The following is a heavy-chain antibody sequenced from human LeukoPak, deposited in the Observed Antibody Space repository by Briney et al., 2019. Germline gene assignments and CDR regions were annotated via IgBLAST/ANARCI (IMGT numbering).Heavy chain of an antibody. Sequence: KFQGRVTMTRNTSISTAYMELSSLRSEDTAVYYCARSPVREVTNDYWGQGTLVTVSS. V-gene: IGHV1-8*01. J-gene: IGHJ4*02. CDR3: ARSPVREVTNDY. D-gene: IGHD2-21*02.